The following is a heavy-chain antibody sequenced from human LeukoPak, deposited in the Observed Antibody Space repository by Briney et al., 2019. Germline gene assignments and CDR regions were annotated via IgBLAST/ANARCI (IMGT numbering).Heavy chain of an antibody. V-gene: IGHV3-9*01. CDR1: GFTFDDYA. CDR3: TKDSHYGSGSYYHGHMDV. J-gene: IGHJ6*03. CDR2: ISWNSGII. D-gene: IGHD3-10*01. Sequence: PGRSLSLSCAASGFTFDDYAMHWVRQAPGKGLEWVSSISWNSGIIGYADSVKGRFTVSRDNAKNSLYLQMNSLTTEDTALYYCTKDSHYGSGSYYHGHMDVWGKGTTVIVSS.